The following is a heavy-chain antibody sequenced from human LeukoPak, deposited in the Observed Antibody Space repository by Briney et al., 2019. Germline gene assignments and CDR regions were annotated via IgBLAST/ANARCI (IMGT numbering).Heavy chain of an antibody. CDR1: GSSDRLGISY. CDR3: ARVPAAGTGPDY. V-gene: IGHV4-61*01. CDR2: ISDSGGS. J-gene: IGHJ4*02. Sequence: PSETLSLTCGVSGSSDRLGISYGSSIRQPTGEGLEWIAYISDSGGSDHNPSLRGRVTISLATSKNQFSLRLTSVTAEDRAVYYWARVPAAGTGPDYWGQGTLVTVSS. D-gene: IGHD6-13*01.